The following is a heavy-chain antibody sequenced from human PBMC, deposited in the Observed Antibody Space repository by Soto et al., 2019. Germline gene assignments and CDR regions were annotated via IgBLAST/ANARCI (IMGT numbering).Heavy chain of an antibody. J-gene: IGHJ4*02. Sequence: QVQLVQSGAEVKKPGASVKVSCKASGYTFTSYGISWVRQAPGQGLEWMGWISAYNGNTNYAQKLQGRITMTTDTASSTAYMELRSLRSDDTEVYYCARGMYNWSAASFDYWGQGTLVTVSS. D-gene: IGHD1-20*01. CDR3: ARGMYNWSAASFDY. V-gene: IGHV1-18*01. CDR2: ISAYNGNT. CDR1: GYTFTSYG.